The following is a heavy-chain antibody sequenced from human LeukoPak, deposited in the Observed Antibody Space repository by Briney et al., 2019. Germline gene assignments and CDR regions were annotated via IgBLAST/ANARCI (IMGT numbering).Heavy chain of an antibody. V-gene: IGHV3-23*01. D-gene: IGHD6-19*01. CDR3: AKGSSSGWHYNWFDP. J-gene: IGHJ5*02. CDR1: GFTFSSYA. Sequence: PGGSLRLSCAASGFTFSSYAMSWVRQAPGKGLEWASAISGSGGSTYYADSVKGRFTISRDNSKNTLYLQMNSLRAEDTAVYYCAKGSSSGWHYNWFDPWGQGTLVTVSS. CDR2: ISGSGGST.